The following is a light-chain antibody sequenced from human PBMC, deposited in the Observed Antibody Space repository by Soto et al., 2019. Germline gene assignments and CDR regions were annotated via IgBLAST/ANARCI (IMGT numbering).Light chain of an antibody. CDR1: SSNIGGSYD. Sequence: QSVLTQPPSVSGAPGQRVTISCTGSSSNIGGSYDVHWYQQLPGTAPKLLIYGNNNRPSGVPDRFSGSKSGTSASLAITGLQAEDEADYYCQSYDSSLSGSDVVFGGGTKLTVL. CDR3: QSYDSSLSGSDVV. CDR2: GNN. J-gene: IGLJ2*01. V-gene: IGLV1-40*01.